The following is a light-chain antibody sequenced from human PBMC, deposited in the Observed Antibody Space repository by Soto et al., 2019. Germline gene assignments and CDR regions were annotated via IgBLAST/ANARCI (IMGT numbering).Light chain of an antibody. CDR1: SSDVGGYNY. CDR2: DVS. J-gene: IGLJ2*01. CDR3: TSYTRRSTVYVV. V-gene: IGLV2-14*03. Sequence: QSALAQPASVSGSPGQSITISCTGTSSDVGGYNYVSWYQHHPGKAPKLMIYDVSDRPSGVSNRFSGSKSGNTASLTISGLQAEDEADYYCTSYTRRSTVYVVFGGGTKLTVL.